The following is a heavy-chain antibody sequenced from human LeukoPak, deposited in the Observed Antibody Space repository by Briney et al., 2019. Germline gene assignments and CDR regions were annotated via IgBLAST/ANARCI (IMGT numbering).Heavy chain of an antibody. Sequence: QPGGSLRLSCVASGFTFSNYAMSWVRQAPGKGLELVSGIYGSDDKTVYGDAVKGRFTISRDNSKNTLYLQMSSPRADDTAVYYCAKTQGYYDAWGQGALVTVSS. V-gene: IGHV3-23*01. J-gene: IGHJ5*02. D-gene: IGHD2-15*01. CDR1: GFTFSNYA. CDR3: AKTQGYYDA. CDR2: IYGSDDKT.